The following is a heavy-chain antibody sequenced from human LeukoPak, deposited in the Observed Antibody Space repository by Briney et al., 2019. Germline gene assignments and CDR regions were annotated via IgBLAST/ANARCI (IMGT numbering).Heavy chain of an antibody. D-gene: IGHD2-15*01. J-gene: IGHJ4*02. V-gene: IGHV4-39*01. CDR2: VYYSGRT. CDR1: GGSISSSSYY. Sequence: SETLSLTCTVSGGSISSSSYYWGWIRQPPGKELQWIASVYYSGRTNYSPSLKSRVTISVDTSEKQFSLQLNSVTTADTAVYYCARQGSAYYFDFWGQGLLVTVSS. CDR3: ARQGSAYYFDF.